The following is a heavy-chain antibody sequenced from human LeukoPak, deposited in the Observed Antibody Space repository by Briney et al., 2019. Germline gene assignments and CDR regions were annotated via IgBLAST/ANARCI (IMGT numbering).Heavy chain of an antibody. V-gene: IGHV1-69*01. D-gene: IGHD6-19*01. CDR1: GGTFSSYA. Sequence: GSSVKVSCKASGGTFSSYAISWVRQAPGQGLEWMGGIIPIFGTANYAQKFQGRVTITADESTSTAYMELSSLRSEDTAVYYCARGSPGIAVAGTVGFDYWGQGTLVTVSS. J-gene: IGHJ4*02. CDR2: IIPIFGTA. CDR3: ARGSPGIAVAGTVGFDY.